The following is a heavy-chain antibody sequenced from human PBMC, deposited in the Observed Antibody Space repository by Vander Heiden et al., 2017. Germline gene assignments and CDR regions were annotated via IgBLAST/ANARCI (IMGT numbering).Heavy chain of an antibody. CDR3: GKDMTPGGLDV. J-gene: IGHJ6*02. CDR2: SLWDNSRI. D-gene: IGHD3-10*01. CDR1: GFTFNEHA. Sequence: EVQLVESGGGLVQPGRSLRLSCEVSGFTFNEHAMHWVRQVPGKGLEWVSGSLWDNSRIGYADSVKGRFTISRDNGKNSLYLQMNSLRPEDTALYYCGKDMTPGGLDVWGHGTTVTVSS. V-gene: IGHV3-9*01.